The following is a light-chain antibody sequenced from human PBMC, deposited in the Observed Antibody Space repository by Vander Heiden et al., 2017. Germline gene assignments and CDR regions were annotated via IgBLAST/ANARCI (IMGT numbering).Light chain of an antibody. CDR2: AAS. CDR3: QQSYSTPFT. CDR1: QSVNSN. V-gene: IGKV1-39*01. Sequence: DIQMTQSPSSLSASVGDSVTITCRASQSVNSNLNWYQQKPGKAPNLLIYAASFLQSGVASRFSGRVSGTEFALTISNLQPEDFATYFCQQSYSTPFTFGQGTRLEIK. J-gene: IGKJ2*01.